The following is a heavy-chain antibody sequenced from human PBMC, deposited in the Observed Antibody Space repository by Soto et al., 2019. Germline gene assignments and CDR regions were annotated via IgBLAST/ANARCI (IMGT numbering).Heavy chain of an antibody. V-gene: IGHV4-59*01. CDR2: IYYTGTI. CDR3: ARVRAEWEERIYYYDVMDV. J-gene: IGHJ6*02. D-gene: IGHD1-26*01. Sequence: QVQLQESGPGLVKPSETLSLTCTVSGGSMSSYYWSWIRQPPGKVLQWIGYIYYTGTINYNPSLKIRVTISVDMSKHQLPRNLGSVTAADTAVYDCARVRAEWEERIYYYDVMDVWVQATTVTVS. CDR1: GGSMSSYY.